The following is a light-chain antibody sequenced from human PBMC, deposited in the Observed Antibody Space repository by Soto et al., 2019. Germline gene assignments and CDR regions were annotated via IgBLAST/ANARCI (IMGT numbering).Light chain of an antibody. Sequence: EIVMTQSPATLSVSPGERATLSCRASQSVSSSLAWYQQKPGQAPRLLIYGASTRATGVPARFSGSGSGTEFALTISSLQSEDCAVYYCQQCYNWPLTFGGGTKVEIE. V-gene: IGKV3-15*01. CDR2: GAS. CDR1: QSVSSS. J-gene: IGKJ4*01. CDR3: QQCYNWPLT.